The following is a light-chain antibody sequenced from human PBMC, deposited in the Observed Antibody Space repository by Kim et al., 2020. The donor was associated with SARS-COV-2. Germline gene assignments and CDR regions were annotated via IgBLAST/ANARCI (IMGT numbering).Light chain of an antibody. CDR3: GTWDGSLSVVV. CDR2: DDN. J-gene: IGLJ2*01. CDR1: RSNIGKNY. Sequence: QSVLTQPPSVSAAPGHKVTISCSGSRSNIGKNYVSWYQQFPGTAPRLLTYDDNKRPSGIPDRISGSKSGTSATLGITGLQTGDEADYYCGTWDGSLSVVVFGGGTQLTVL. V-gene: IGLV1-51*01.